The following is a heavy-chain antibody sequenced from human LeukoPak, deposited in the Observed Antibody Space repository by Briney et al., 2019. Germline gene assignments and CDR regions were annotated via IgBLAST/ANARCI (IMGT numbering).Heavy chain of an antibody. CDR2: ISAYNGNT. J-gene: IGHJ4*02. D-gene: IGHD6-19*01. CDR1: GYTFTSYG. Sequence: ASVKVSCKASGYTFTSYGISWVRQAPGQGLEWMGWISAYNGNTNYAQKLQGRVTMTTDTSTSTAYMELRSLRSDDTAVYYCAGDPNYPDSSGWYGTDYWGQGTLVTVSS. CDR3: AGDPNYPDSSGWYGTDY. V-gene: IGHV1-18*01.